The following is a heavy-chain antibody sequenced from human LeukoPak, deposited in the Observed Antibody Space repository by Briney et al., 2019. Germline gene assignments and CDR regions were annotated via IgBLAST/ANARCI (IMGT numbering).Heavy chain of an antibody. V-gene: IGHV3-23*01. D-gene: IGHD3-10*01. CDR3: AKRTRGSGSAY. J-gene: IGHJ4*02. Sequence: GGSLRLSCAASGFTLSSYSMSWVRQAPGKGLEWVSDIVGVGGATYYADSVKGRFIISRDNSNKTLNLEINSLRAEDTAVYYCAKRTRGSGSAYWGQGTQVTVSS. CDR1: GFTLSSYS. CDR2: IVGVGGAT.